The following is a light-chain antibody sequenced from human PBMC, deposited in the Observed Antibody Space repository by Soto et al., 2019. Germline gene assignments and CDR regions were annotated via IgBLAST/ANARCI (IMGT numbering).Light chain of an antibody. V-gene: IGKV1-5*02. J-gene: IGKJ2*01. Sequence: DIQMTQSPSTLSASVGDRVTIVCRASQSISNWLAWYQQKPGKAPNLLISAASTLQSGVPSRFSGSGSETEFTLTITSLQPEDSATYYCQQRNSYPRTFGQGTKVDI. CDR1: QSISNW. CDR3: QQRNSYPRT. CDR2: AAS.